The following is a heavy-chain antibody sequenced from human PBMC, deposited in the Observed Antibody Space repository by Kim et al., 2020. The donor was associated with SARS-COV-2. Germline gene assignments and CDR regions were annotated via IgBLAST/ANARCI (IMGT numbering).Heavy chain of an antibody. Sequence: GGSLRLSCAASGFTFSNAWMSWVRQAPGKGLEWVGRIKSKTDGGTTDYAAPVKGRFTISRDDSKNTLYLQMNSLKTEDTAVYYCTTLRYFDWLPPPGDYWGQGTLVTFSS. V-gene: IGHV3-15*01. J-gene: IGHJ4*02. D-gene: IGHD3-9*01. CDR1: GFTFSNAW. CDR3: TTLRYFDWLPPPGDY. CDR2: IKSKTDGGTT.